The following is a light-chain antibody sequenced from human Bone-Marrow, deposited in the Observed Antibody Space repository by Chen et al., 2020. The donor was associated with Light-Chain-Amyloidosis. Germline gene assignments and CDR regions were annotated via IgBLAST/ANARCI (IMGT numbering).Light chain of an antibody. CDR1: DLPTKY. J-gene: IGLJ2*01. CDR2: RDT. Sequence: SNELRQPPSVSGYPGQTARITGSGDDLPTKYAYWYQQKPGQAPVLVIHRDTERPSGISERFSGSSSGTTATLTISGVQAEDEADYHCQSADSSGTYEVIFGGGTKLTVL. V-gene: IGLV3-25*03. CDR3: QSADSSGTYEVI.